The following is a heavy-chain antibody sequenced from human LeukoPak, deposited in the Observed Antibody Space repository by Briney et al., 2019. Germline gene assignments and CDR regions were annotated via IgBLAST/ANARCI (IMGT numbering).Heavy chain of an antibody. CDR2: IIPIFGTA. V-gene: IGHV1-69*05. Sequence: SVKVSCKASGGTFSSYAIIWVRQAPGQGLEWMGGIIPIFGTANYAQKFQGRVTITTDESTSTAYMELSSLRSEDTAVYYCARRDGAMVTGYYYGMDVWGQGTTVTVSS. CDR3: ARRDGAMVTGYYYGMDV. CDR1: GGTFSSYA. D-gene: IGHD5-18*01. J-gene: IGHJ6*02.